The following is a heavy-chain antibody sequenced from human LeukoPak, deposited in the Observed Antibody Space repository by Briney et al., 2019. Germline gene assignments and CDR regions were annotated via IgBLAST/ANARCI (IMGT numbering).Heavy chain of an antibody. CDR3: ASHSSSWGPSYFDF. CDR2: ISGSGDST. Sequence: GGSLRLSCAASGFTFRSYAMSWVRQAPGKGLEWVSTISGSGDSTYYADSVKGRFTISRDNSKNTLYLQMNSLRVEDTAVYYCASHSSSWGPSYFDFGGQGTLVTVSS. CDR1: GFTFRSYA. J-gene: IGHJ4*02. D-gene: IGHD6-13*01. V-gene: IGHV3-23*01.